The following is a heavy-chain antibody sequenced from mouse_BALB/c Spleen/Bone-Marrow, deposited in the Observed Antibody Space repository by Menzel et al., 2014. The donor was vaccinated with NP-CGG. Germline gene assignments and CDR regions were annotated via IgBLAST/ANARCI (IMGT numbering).Heavy chain of an antibody. V-gene: IGHV14-3*02. J-gene: IGHJ2*01. D-gene: IGHD2-2*01. CDR2: IDPANGTI. CDR1: GFNIQDTY. CDR3: ARYYYGYDFDD. Sequence: VPLQQSGAELVIPGVSVTLSLAASGFNIQDTYMFWVTQRPDYRLQCIGWIDPANGTIKYDQNFQGKPTLLPDTFSTTSYRQLSSLTSEYTAGYYCARYYYGYDFDDGGQGTTRTVSA.